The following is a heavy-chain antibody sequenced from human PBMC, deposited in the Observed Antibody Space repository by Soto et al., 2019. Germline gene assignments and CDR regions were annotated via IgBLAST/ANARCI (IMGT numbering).Heavy chain of an antibody. CDR1: GFMFSSFA. CDR2: TRSNGEHT. J-gene: IGHJ6*02. CDR3: AKDSKSVSVSAARVYGMDV. D-gene: IGHD2-2*01. V-gene: IGHV3-23*01. Sequence: GGSLRLSCAGSGFMFSSFAMTWVRQAPGKGLEWVSTTRSNGEHTYYADSVKGRFTVSRDNSKNTLFLEMSSLRAEDSAIYYCAKDSKSVSVSAARVYGMDVWGQGTTVTVSS.